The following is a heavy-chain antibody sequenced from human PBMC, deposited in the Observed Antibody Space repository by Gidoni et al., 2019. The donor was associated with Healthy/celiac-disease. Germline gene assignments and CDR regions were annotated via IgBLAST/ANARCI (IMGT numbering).Heavy chain of an antibody. J-gene: IGHJ4*02. CDR1: GFTFSNAW. V-gene: IGHV3-15*01. CDR3: TTDLYYDILTGYYPFDY. D-gene: IGHD3-9*01. CDR2: IKSKTDGGTT. Sequence: EVQLVESGGGLVKPGGSLRLSCAASGFTFSNAWMSWVRQAPGKGLEWVGRIKSKTDGGTTDYAAPVKGRFTISRDDSKNTLYLQMNSLKTEDTAVYYCTTDLYYDILTGYYPFDYWGQGTLVTVSS.